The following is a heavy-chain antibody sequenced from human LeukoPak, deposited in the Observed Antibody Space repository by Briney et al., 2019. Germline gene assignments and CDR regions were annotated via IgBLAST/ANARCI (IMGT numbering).Heavy chain of an antibody. CDR3: ARGYYGDY. Sequence: GGSLRLSCAASGFIVSSNYMSWVRQAPGKGLEWVSIIYSGGTTYYADSVKGRFTISRDNSKNTLHLQMNSLRVEDTAVYYCARGYYGDYWGQGTPVIVSS. CDR2: IYSGGTT. J-gene: IGHJ4*02. V-gene: IGHV3-66*01. CDR1: GFIVSSNY.